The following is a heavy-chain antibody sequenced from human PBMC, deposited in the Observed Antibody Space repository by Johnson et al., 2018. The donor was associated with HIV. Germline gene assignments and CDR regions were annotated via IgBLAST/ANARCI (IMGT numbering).Heavy chain of an antibody. CDR2: IISKTDAGPT. CDR3: ARAGARAFDI. J-gene: IGHJ3*02. Sequence: VQSVQSGGGLVKPGGSPRLSCPASGFTFSNAWMHWVRQAPRKRLAWVGRIISKTDAGPTAYAAPLKGRFTISRDDSKNTLYPQMNSLRAEDTAVYYCARAGARAFDIWGQGTMVTVSS. D-gene: IGHD1-26*01. V-gene: IGHV3-15*01. CDR1: GFTFSNAW.